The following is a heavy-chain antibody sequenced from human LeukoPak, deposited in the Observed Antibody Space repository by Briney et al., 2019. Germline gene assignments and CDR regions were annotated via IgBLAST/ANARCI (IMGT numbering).Heavy chain of an antibody. CDR2: IYYSGST. CDR3: ARTVAAVRGYYYYYMDV. CDR1: GGSISSYY. D-gene: IGHD6-13*01. Sequence: PSETLSLTCTVSGGSISSYYWSWIRQPPGKGLEWIGYIYYSGSTNYNPSLKSRVTISVDTSKNQFSLKLSSVTAADTAVYYCARTVAAVRGYYYYYMDVWGKGTTVTISS. J-gene: IGHJ6*03. V-gene: IGHV4-59*12.